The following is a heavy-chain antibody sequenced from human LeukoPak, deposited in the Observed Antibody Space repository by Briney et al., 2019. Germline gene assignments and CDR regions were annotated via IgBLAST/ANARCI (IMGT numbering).Heavy chain of an antibody. D-gene: IGHD5-12*01. CDR2: INHGGTT. J-gene: IGHJ4*02. CDR3: VRERVTTRNGYFDS. Sequence: LETLSLTFDGHGGSLGGDYWGWLRQSPGKGLEGIGRINHGGTTTYKASLSSRVDISIDTFKRRFSLTLTSVTAADAAVYYCVRERVTTRNGYFDSWAERRPVIVSS. V-gene: IGHV4-34*01. CDR1: GGSLGGDY.